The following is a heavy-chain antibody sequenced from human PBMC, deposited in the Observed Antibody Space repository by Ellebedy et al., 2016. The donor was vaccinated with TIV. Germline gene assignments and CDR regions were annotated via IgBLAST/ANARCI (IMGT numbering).Heavy chain of an antibody. D-gene: IGHD2-2*01. Sequence: GGSLRLSXAASGFTFNSYSMNWVRQAPGKGLEWVSSISSSSSYIYYADSVKGRFTISRDNAKNSLYLQMNSLRAEDMAVYYCARVEPFYCSSTSCKNLGSDYWGQGTLVTVSS. CDR3: ARVEPFYCSSTSCKNLGSDY. CDR1: GFTFNSYS. CDR2: ISSSSSYI. J-gene: IGHJ4*02. V-gene: IGHV3-21*01.